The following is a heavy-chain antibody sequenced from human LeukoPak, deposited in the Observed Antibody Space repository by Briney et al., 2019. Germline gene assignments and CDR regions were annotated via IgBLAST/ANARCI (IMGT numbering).Heavy chain of an antibody. CDR3: ASWPGGWYREDS. J-gene: IGHJ4*02. V-gene: IGHV3-23*01. CDR1: GFTFSSYA. CDR2: ISGSGGST. Sequence: GGSLRLSCAASGFTFSSYAMSWVRQAPGKGLEWVSAISGSGGSTYYADSVKGRFTISRDNSKNTLYLQMNSLRVEDTAVYYCASWPGGWYREDSWGQGTLVTVSS. D-gene: IGHD6-19*01.